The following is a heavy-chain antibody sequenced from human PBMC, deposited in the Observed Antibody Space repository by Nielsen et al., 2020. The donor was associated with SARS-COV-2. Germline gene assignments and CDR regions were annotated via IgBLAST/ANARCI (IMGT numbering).Heavy chain of an antibody. V-gene: IGHV4-30-4*01. Sequence: SETLSLTCTVSGGSISSSDSYWTWIRQPPGKGLEWIGYIYYSGRTFYSPSLKSRVIISLDTSKNQFSLKLPSVTAADTAVYYCARRAEGLELWRRYFYYMDVWSKGTSVTVSS. CDR3: ARRAEGLELWRRYFYYMDV. J-gene: IGHJ6*03. CDR2: IYYSGRT. D-gene: IGHD5-18*01. CDR1: GGSISSSDSY.